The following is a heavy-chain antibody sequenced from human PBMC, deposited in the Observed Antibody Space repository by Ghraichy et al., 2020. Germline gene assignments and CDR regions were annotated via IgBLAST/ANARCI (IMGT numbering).Heavy chain of an antibody. Sequence: GGSLRLSCAASGFTFSSYAMHWVRQAPGKGLEWVAVISYDGSNKYYADSVKGRFTISRDNSKNTLYLQMNSLRAEDTAVYYCARGEREEWEPLGDYWGQGTLVTVSS. J-gene: IGHJ4*02. D-gene: IGHD1-26*01. CDR2: ISYDGSNK. V-gene: IGHV3-30-3*01. CDR1: GFTFSSYA. CDR3: ARGEREEWEPLGDY.